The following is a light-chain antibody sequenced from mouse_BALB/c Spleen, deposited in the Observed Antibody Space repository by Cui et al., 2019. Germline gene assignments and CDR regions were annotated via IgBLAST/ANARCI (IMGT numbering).Light chain of an antibody. J-gene: IGKJ2*01. V-gene: IGKV4-79*01. CDR3: QQWGSYT. CDR2: STS. CDR1: SSVSSSY. Sequence: QIVLTQSPAIMSASPGEKVTLTCSASSSVSSSYLYWYQQKPGSSPKLWIYSTSNLASGVPARFSGSGSGTSYSLTISSMEAEDAASYFGQQWGSYTFGGGTKLEIK.